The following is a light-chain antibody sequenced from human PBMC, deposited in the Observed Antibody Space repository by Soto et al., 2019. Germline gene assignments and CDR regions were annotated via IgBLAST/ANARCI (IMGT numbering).Light chain of an antibody. CDR3: QQYYNPPWT. J-gene: IGKJ1*01. CDR1: QRLLYRSNNKNY. CDR2: WAS. V-gene: IGKV4-1*01. Sequence: DTVMSQSPASLAVSLGGRATINCKSSQRLLYRSNNKNYLAWYQHKAGQPPKLLIYWASTRDSGVPDRFSGSGSGTDFTLTINNVQAEDVAVYYCQQYYNPPWTFGQGNKVEI.